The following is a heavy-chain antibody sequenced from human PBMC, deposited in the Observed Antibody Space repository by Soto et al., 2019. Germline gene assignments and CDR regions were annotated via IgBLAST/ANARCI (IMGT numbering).Heavy chain of an antibody. CDR1: GFSLTNFA. Sequence: WGSLRRSCAASGFSLTNFAMRWVRQAPWKGLEWVAGIGASGDITWYADSVKVRLSMSRDNSKNKLYLQLNSLRFEDTEVYYCAKDDFTDRGDDYFDYWGPGTLVTVSS. CDR3: AKDDFTDRGDDYFDY. CDR2: IGASGDIT. J-gene: IGHJ4*02. V-gene: IGHV3-23*01. D-gene: IGHD2-21*02.